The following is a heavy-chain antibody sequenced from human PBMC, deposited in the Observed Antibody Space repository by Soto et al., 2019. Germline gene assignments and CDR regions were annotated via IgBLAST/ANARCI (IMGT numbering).Heavy chain of an antibody. CDR3: ARFSRPIDY. V-gene: IGHV3-48*01. CDR1: GFTFSSYS. CDR2: ISSSSSTI. Sequence: GGSLRLSCAASGFTFSSYSMNWVRQAPGKGLEWVSYISSSSSTIYYADSVKGRFTISRDNAKNSLYLQMNSLRAEDTAVYYCARFSRPIDYWGQGTRVTVSS. J-gene: IGHJ4*02.